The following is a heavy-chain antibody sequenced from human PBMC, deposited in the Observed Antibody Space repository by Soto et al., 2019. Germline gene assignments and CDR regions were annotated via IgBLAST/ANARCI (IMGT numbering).Heavy chain of an antibody. CDR3: ARLPYYDTPPVTFDI. J-gene: IGHJ3*02. CDR2: IYSTVST. CDR1: SGSISSSLYY. V-gene: IGHV4-39*01. D-gene: IGHD3-22*01. Sequence: SETLSLTCSVSSGSISSSLYYWGWIRQPPGKGLEWIGTIYSTVSTHYNPSLKSRVTISVDTSKNQFSLKLNSVTAADTAVYYCARLPYYDTPPVTFDIWGQGAMVTVSS.